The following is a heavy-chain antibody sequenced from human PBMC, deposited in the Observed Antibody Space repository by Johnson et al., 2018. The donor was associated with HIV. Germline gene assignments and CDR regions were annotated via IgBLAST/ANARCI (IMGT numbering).Heavy chain of an antibody. D-gene: IGHD3-9*01. CDR2: ISGSGGST. J-gene: IGHJ3*02. Sequence: VQLVESGGGLVQPEGSLRLSCAASGFTFSSYAMSWVRQAPGKGLEWVSAISGSGGSTYYADSVKGRFTISRDNSKNTLYLQMGSLRTEDMAVYYCARGAGYFDWLSAEEGFALDIWGQGTRVTVSS. V-gene: IGHV3-23*04. CDR1: GFTFSSYA. CDR3: ARGAGYFDWLSAEEGFALDI.